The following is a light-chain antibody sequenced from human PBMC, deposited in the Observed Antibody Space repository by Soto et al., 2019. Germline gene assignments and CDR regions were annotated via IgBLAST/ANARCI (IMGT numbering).Light chain of an antibody. CDR2: DAS. Sequence: EIVLTQSPGTLSLSPGERATLSCRASQSVSSSYLAWYQQKPGQAPRLLIYDASSRATGIPDRFSGSGSGTDFTLTISRLEAEDFAGYYCQQYGSSPWTFGQGTKVEIK. J-gene: IGKJ1*01. CDR1: QSVSSSY. CDR3: QQYGSSPWT. V-gene: IGKV3-20*01.